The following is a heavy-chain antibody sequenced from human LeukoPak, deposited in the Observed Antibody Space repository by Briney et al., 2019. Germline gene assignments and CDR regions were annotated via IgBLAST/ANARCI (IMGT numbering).Heavy chain of an antibody. CDR2: ISGSGGST. D-gene: IGHD3-22*01. CDR3: AKDPPYYYDSSGYGGGAFDI. Sequence: GGSLRLSCAASGFTFSSYAMSWVRQAPGKGLEWVSAISGSGGSTYYADSVKGRFTISRDNSKNTVYLQMNSLRAEDTAVYYCAKDPPYYYDSSGYGGGAFDIWGQGTMVTVSS. CDR1: GFTFSSYA. J-gene: IGHJ3*02. V-gene: IGHV3-23*01.